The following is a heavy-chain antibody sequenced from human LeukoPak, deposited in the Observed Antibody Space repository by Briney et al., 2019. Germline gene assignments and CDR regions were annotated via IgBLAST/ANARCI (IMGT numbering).Heavy chain of an antibody. CDR2: TCPRSGVT. CDR3: ARDNYGTLDY. V-gene: IGHV1-2*02. Sequence: ASVKVSRKPSGYTFTDYYIHWVRQAPGQGLEWMGWTCPRSGVTKYTQKFQGRVTTTRDTSISTVYMELTSLTFDDTAVYYCARDNYGTLDYWGQGTLVTVSS. J-gene: IGHJ4*02. D-gene: IGHD3-16*01. CDR1: GYTFTDYY.